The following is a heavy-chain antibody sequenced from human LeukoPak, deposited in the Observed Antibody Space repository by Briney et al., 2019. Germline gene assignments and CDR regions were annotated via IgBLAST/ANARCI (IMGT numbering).Heavy chain of an antibody. CDR3: AREGRQGTGGWYYFDY. CDR1: GYTFSGYY. D-gene: IGHD6-19*01. CDR2: INAYIGDT. J-gene: IGHJ4*02. V-gene: IGHV1-2*02. Sequence: ASVKVSCKASGYTFSGYYMHWVRQAPRQPVEWMGWINAYIGDTDYAQTSQRRVTVTRDTSISTAYMELSRLKSDDTAVYYCAREGRQGTGGWYYFDYWGQGTLVTVSS.